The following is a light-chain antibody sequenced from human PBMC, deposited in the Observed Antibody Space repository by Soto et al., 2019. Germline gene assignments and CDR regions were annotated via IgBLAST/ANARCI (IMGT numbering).Light chain of an antibody. J-gene: IGKJ1*01. CDR1: QSISSY. V-gene: IGKV1-39*01. Sequence: DIQMPQSPSSLSASVGDRVTITCRASQSISSYLNWYQQKPGKAPKLLIYAASSLQSGVPSRFSGSGSGTDFTLTISSLQPEDFATYYCQQSYSTPQTFGQGTKVDSK. CDR3: QQSYSTPQT. CDR2: AAS.